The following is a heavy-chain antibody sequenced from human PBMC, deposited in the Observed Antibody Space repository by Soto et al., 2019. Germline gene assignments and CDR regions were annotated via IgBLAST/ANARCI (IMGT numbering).Heavy chain of an antibody. J-gene: IGHJ4*02. D-gene: IGHD1-26*01. CDR3: ATGNFVGGAAY. CDR1: GASISSYY. CDR2: IYYSGST. Sequence: SETLSLTCTVSGASISSYYYTWIRQPPGKGLEWIGSIYYSGSTNYNPSLKSRVTISVDTSRNQFSLQLSSVTAADTAVYYCATGNFVGGAAYWGQGTLVTVSS. V-gene: IGHV4-59*01.